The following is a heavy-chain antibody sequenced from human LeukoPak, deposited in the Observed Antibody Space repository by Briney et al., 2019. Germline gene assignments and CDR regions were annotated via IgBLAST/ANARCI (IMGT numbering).Heavy chain of an antibody. CDR2: ISSSGGST. V-gene: IGHV3-64D*06. CDR1: GFTFSRYA. Sequence: PGGSLGLSCSASGFTFSRYAMHWVRQAPGKGLEYVSAISSSGGSTYYADSVKGRFTISRDNSKDTLYLQMSSLRAEDTTVYYCVKSAGFDWLSPLDAFDIWGQGTMVTVSS. CDR3: VKSAGFDWLSPLDAFDI. D-gene: IGHD3-9*01. J-gene: IGHJ3*02.